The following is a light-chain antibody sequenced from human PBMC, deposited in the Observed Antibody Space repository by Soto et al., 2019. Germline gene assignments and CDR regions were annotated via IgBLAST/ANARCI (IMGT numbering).Light chain of an antibody. CDR1: QSISSS. CDR2: DAS. V-gene: IGKV3-11*01. Sequence: EIVLTQSPATLSLSPGESATLSCRASQSISSSLAWYQQRPGQAPRLLIYDASTRATGFPARFSGSGSGTDFTLTIGILEPEDFAVYYCQQRSEWPRTFGQGTNVEIK. J-gene: IGKJ1*01. CDR3: QQRSEWPRT.